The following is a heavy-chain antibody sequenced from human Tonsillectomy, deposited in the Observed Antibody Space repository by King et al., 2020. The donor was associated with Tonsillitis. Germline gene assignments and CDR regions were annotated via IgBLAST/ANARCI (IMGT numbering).Heavy chain of an antibody. V-gene: IGHV3-15*01. CDR2: IKSKSDGGAT. CDR1: GFKFRDSW. J-gene: IGHJ4*02. Sequence: VQLVESGGGLVKPGGSLRLSCAASGFKFRDSWMSWVRQAPGKGFEWLGHIKSKSDGGATVYAAPVNSRFAISRDDSKNTLYLQMNSLTTEDTGVYYCTTEPRVWGQGTLVTVS. CDR3: TTEPRV.